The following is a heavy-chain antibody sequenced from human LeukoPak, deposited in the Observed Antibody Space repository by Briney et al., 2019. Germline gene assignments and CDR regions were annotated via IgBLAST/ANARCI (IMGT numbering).Heavy chain of an antibody. CDR2: IYYSGGT. D-gene: IGHD4-11*01. CDR3: ARGYSNYVFPTYCYYYMDV. V-gene: IGHV4-59*11. CDR1: GGSISSHC. J-gene: IGHJ6*03. Sequence: SQTLSLTCTVSGGSISSHCWGWIRHLPGKGLDWDGYIYYSGGTNYNPALKSRVTISVDTSENQFSPKLSSVTAADTAVYYCARGYSNYVFPTYCYYYMDVRGKGTTVTVSS.